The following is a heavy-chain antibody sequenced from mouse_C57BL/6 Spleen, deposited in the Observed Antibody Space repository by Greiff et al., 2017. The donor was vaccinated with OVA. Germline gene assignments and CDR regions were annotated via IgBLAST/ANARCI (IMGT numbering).Heavy chain of an antibody. CDR1: GYTFTSYW. V-gene: IGHV1-59*01. J-gene: IGHJ1*03. CDR2: IDPSDSYT. CDR3: ARRSGWGLRPYFHV. D-gene: IGHD2-2*01. Sequence: VQLQEPGAGLVRPGTSVKLCCKASGYTFTSYWMHWVKQRPGQGLEWIGVIDPSDSYTNYNQKFTGQATLTVDTSSSTAYMQISSQISEDSALYYVARRSGWGLRPYFHVRRTGTLGAVSS.